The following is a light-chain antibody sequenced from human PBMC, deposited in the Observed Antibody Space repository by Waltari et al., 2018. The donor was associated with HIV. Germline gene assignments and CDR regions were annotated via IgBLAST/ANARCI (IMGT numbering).Light chain of an antibody. V-gene: IGLV2-14*01. CDR2: EVI. Sequence: HSALTQPASVSASPGQSITIPCTGTSSAFGISNYVSWYQQHPGNVPKVIISEVINRPSGVSDRFSGSKSGNTASLTISGLQPEDEADYYCTSYTSNDTLLFGGGTKVTVL. CDR3: TSYTSNDTLL. J-gene: IGLJ2*01. CDR1: SSAFGISNY.